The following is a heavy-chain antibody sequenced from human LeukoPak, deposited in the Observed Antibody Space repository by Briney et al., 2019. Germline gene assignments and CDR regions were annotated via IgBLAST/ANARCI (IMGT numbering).Heavy chain of an antibody. CDR1: GFTFSSYW. CDR2: INTDGSST. D-gene: IGHD5-18*01. J-gene: IGHJ4*02. Sequence: GGSLRLSCAASGFTFSSYWMHWVRQAPGKGLVWVSRINTDGSSTSYADSVKGRFTISRDNAKNTLYLQMNSLRAEDTAVYYCAREGTAMVMDYWGQGTLVTVSS. V-gene: IGHV3-74*01. CDR3: AREGTAMVMDY.